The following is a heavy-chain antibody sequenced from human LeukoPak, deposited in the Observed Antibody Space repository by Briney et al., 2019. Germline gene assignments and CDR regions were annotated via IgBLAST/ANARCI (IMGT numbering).Heavy chain of an antibody. CDR2: ISGSGGST. V-gene: IGHV3-23*01. J-gene: IGHJ4*02. Sequence: GGSLRVSCAASGFTFSSYAMSWVRQAPGNGLEWVSAISGSGGSTYYADSVKGRFTISRDNSKNTLYLQMNSLRAEDTAVYYCANHRTTYYYDSSGYRPFDYWGQGTLVTVSS. CDR3: ANHRTTYYYDSSGYRPFDY. CDR1: GFTFSSYA. D-gene: IGHD3-22*01.